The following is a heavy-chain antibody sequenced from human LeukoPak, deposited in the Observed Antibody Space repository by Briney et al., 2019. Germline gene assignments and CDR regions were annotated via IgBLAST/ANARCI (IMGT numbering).Heavy chain of an antibody. J-gene: IGHJ4*02. V-gene: IGHV4-4*02. CDR2: MYLSGTT. D-gene: IGHD2-2*01. Sequence: PSETLSLTCTVSGDSINSLDLWSWVRQPPGKGLEWIGEMYLSGTTHSNPSVKSRVTISIDKSKNQFFLKLSSVTAADTAVHYCARAVLSLGQGVVPAATRPDFDYWGQGTLVTVSS. CDR1: GDSINSLDL. CDR3: ARAVLSLGQGVVPAATRPDFDY.